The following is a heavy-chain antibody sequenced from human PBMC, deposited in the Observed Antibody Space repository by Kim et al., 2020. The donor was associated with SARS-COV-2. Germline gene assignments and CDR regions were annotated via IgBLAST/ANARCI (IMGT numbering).Heavy chain of an antibody. J-gene: IGHJ4*02. V-gene: IGHV4-39*01. CDR1: GGSISSSSYY. CDR2: IYYSGST. Sequence: SETLSLTCTVSGGSISSSSYYWGWIRQPPGKGLEWIGSIYYSGSTYYNPSLKSRVTISVDTSKNQFSLKLSSVTAADMAVYYCSGWDFGVDYWGQGTLVTVSS. D-gene: IGHD6-19*01. CDR3: SGWDFGVDY.